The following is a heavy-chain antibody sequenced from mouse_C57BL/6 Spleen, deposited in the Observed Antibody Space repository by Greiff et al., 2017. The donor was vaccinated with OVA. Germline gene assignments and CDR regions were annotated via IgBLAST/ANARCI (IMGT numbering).Heavy chain of an antibody. CDR1: GYAFSSYW. Sequence: QVQLQQSGAELVKPGASVKISCKASGYAFSSYWMNWVKQRPGKGLEWIGQIYPGDGDTNYNGKFKGKATLTADKSSSTAYMQLSSLTSEDSAVYFCAQRGNWYYFDYWGQGTTLTVSS. D-gene: IGHD4-1*01. V-gene: IGHV1-80*01. CDR2: IYPGDGDT. CDR3: AQRGNWYYFDY. J-gene: IGHJ2*01.